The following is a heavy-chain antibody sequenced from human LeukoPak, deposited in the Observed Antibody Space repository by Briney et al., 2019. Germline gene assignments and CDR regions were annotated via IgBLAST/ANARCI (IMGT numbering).Heavy chain of an antibody. V-gene: IGHV6-1*01. CDR1: GASVSINSDA. CDR3: ARMVDNSPDY. D-gene: IGHD3-22*01. J-gene: IGHJ4*02. CDR2: TYYRSKWST. Sequence: SPTLSLTFAISGASVSINSDAWNWIRQSPSRGLEWLGRTYYRSKWSTDYAVFVKSRITINPDTSKNQFSLHLKSVTPEDTAVYYCARMVDNSPDYWGQGTLVTVSS.